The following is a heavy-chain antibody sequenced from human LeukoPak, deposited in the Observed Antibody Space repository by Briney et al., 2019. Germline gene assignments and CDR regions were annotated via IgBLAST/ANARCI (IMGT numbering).Heavy chain of an antibody. V-gene: IGHV4-4*07. Sequence: ASETLSLTCTVSGGSISSYYWSWIRQPAGKGLEWIGRIYTSGSTNYNPSLKSRVTMSVDTSKNQFSLKLSSVTAADTAVYYCAKDLGRYDSSSYSDYWGQGTLVTVSS. CDR2: IYTSGST. CDR1: GGSISSYY. D-gene: IGHD3-22*01. CDR3: AKDLGRYDSSSYSDY. J-gene: IGHJ4*02.